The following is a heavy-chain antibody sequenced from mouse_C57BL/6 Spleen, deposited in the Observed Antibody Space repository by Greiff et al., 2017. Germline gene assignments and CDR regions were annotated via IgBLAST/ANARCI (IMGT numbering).Heavy chain of an antibody. D-gene: IGHD2-1*01. V-gene: IGHV1-61*01. Sequence: VQLQQPGAELVRPGSSVKLSCKASGYTFTSYWMDWVKQRPGQGLEWIGNIYPSDSETHYNQKFKDKATLTVDKSSSTAYMQLSSLTSEDSAVYYCAREEEYGNYDAWFAYWGQGTLVTVSA. CDR1: GYTFTSYW. CDR3: AREEEYGNYDAWFAY. CDR2: IYPSDSET. J-gene: IGHJ3*01.